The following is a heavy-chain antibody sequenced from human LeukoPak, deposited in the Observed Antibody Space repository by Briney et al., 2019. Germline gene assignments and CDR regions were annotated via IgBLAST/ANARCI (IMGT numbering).Heavy chain of an antibody. D-gene: IGHD3-10*01. Sequence: GGSLRLSCAASGFTFSSYGMHWVRQAPGKGLEWVAFIRYDGSNKYYADSVKGRFTISRDNSKNTLYLQMNSLRAEDTAVYYCAKEAGNYGSGSYHYYYYMDVWGKGTTVTISS. CDR2: IRYDGSNK. CDR3: AKEAGNYGSGSYHYYYYMDV. V-gene: IGHV3-30*02. CDR1: GFTFSSYG. J-gene: IGHJ6*03.